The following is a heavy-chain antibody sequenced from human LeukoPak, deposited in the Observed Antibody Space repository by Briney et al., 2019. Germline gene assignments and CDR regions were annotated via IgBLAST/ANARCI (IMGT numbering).Heavy chain of an antibody. Sequence: PSETLSLTCSVSGGSISSAGSFWGWTRQHPGKGLEWIGYIDNSGITHYNPSLKSRITISLDTSKNQFSLNVYSVTAADTAVYYCAKQCNYLFDPWGRGTLVTVSS. D-gene: IGHD5-24*01. V-gene: IGHV4-31*03. CDR2: IDNSGIT. J-gene: IGHJ5*02. CDR1: GGSISSAGSF. CDR3: AKQCNYLFDP.